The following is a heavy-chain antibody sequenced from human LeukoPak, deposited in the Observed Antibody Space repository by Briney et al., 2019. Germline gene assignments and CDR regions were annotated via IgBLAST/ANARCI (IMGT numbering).Heavy chain of an antibody. CDR3: ARGDNPFDY. Sequence: SETLSLTCTVSGGSISNYYWSWIRQPPGKGLEWIGYISYSGSTNYNPSLKSRVTTSVHTSKNQFSLKMSSVTAADTAVYHCARGDNPFDYWGQGTLVTVSS. CDR2: ISYSGST. CDR1: GGSISNYY. V-gene: IGHV4-59*01. J-gene: IGHJ4*02. D-gene: IGHD3-16*01.